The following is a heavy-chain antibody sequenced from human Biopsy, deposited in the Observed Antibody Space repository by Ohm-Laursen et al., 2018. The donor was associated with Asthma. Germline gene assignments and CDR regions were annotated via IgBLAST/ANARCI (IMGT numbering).Heavy chain of an antibody. J-gene: IGHJ5*02. V-gene: IGHV4-39*02. CDR3: ARFTASITIFGVVNNWFDP. CDR1: GGSMSSSSYY. CDR2: ISYTGSA. D-gene: IGHD3-3*01. Sequence: SETLSLTCTVSGGSMSSSSYYWGWIRQPPGKGLEWMGSISYTGSAYHNPSLKSRVTISEDPSKNHFSLKLSSVTAADTAVYYCARFTASITIFGVVNNWFDPWGQGTRSPSPQ.